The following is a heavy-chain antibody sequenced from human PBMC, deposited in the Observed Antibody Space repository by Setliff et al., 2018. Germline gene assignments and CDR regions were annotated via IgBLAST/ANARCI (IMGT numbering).Heavy chain of an antibody. CDR3: AREQWLDPPGYYYMDV. CDR1: GGSISSYY. D-gene: IGHD6-19*01. Sequence: ASETLSLTCTVSGGSISSYYWSWIRQPAGKGLEWIGHIYIGGSANYNPSLKSRVTMSIXXXKNQFSLXLNSVTAADMAVYYCAREQWLDPPGYYYMDVWAKGTTVTVSS. CDR2: IYIGGSA. V-gene: IGHV4-4*07. J-gene: IGHJ6*03.